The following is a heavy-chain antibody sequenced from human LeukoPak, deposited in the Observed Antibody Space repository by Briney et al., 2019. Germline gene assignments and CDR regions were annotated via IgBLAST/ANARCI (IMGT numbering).Heavy chain of an antibody. CDR2: IYSGGST. CDR3: AKDVVRYSSGWYYFDY. J-gene: IGHJ4*02. D-gene: IGHD6-19*01. CDR1: GFTVSSNY. Sequence: SGGSLRLSCAASGFTVSSNYMSWVRQAPGKGLEWVSVIYSGGSTYYADSVKGRFTISRDNSKNTLYLQMNSLRAEDTAVYYCAKDVVRYSSGWYYFDYWGQGTLVTVSS. V-gene: IGHV3-53*01.